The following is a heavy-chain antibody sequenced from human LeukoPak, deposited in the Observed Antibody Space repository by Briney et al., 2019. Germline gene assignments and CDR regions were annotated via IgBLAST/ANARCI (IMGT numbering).Heavy chain of an antibody. CDR3: ARMFAGGWLFDY. J-gene: IGHJ4*02. CDR1: GYTFTGYY. D-gene: IGHD6-19*01. CDR2: INPNSGGT. V-gene: IGHV1-2*04. Sequence: GSVKVSCKASGYTFTGYYMHWVRQAPGQGLAWMGWINPNSGGTNYAQKFQGWVTMTRDTSISTAYMELSRLRSDDTAVYYCARMFAGGWLFDYWGQGTLVTVSS.